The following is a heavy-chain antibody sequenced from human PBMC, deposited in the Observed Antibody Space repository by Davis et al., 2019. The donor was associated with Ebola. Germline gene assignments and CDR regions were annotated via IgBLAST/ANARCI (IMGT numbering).Heavy chain of an antibody. CDR3: ARETDSSGYYNLDY. CDR1: GGTFSSYA. CDR2: ISAYNGNT. D-gene: IGHD3-22*01. V-gene: IGHV1-18*01. Sequence: ASVKVSCKASGGTFSSYAISWVRQAPGQGLEWMGWISAYNGNTNYAQKFQGRVTMTTDKSTSTDYMELRSLRSDDTAVYYCARETDSSGYYNLDYWGQGTLVTVSS. J-gene: IGHJ4*02.